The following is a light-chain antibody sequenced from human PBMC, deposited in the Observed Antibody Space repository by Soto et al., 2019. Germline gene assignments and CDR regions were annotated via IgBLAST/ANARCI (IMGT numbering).Light chain of an antibody. CDR2: DAS. J-gene: IGKJ3*01. CDR1: QSVSSY. V-gene: IGKV3-11*01. Sequence: EIVLTQSPATLSLSPGERATLSCRASQSVSSYLAWYQQKPGQAPRLLIYDASNRATGISARFSGSGSVTDFTLTISSLEPEDFAVYYCQQRSNWPLTFRPGTKVDIK. CDR3: QQRSNWPLT.